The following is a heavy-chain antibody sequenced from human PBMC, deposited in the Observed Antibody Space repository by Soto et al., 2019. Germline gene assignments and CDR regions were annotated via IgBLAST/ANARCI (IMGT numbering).Heavy chain of an antibody. D-gene: IGHD2-2*01. CDR1: GGSVSSSSW. Sequence: SETLSLTCAVCGGSVSSSSWWSWVRQAAGKGLEWIGEIYHSVTINYNPSLRSRVSMSLDKSKNQLSLNLKSVTAADAAVYYCARSVPAATWDYKGMDVSGQRTTVALSS. V-gene: IGHV4-4*02. CDR3: ARSVPAATWDYKGMDV. CDR2: IYHSVTI. J-gene: IGHJ6*02.